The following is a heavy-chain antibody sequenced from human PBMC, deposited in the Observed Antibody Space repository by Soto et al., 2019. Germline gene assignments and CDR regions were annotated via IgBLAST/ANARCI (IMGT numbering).Heavy chain of an antibody. J-gene: IGHJ4*02. Sequence: GGSLRLCCAASGFTFSSYAMTWFPQAPGKGLEWVSAISGSGGSTYYADSVKGRFTISRDNSKNTLYLQMNSLRAEDTAVYYFAKDFLRQFDYWGQGTLVTVSS. D-gene: IGHD3-3*01. CDR2: ISGSGGST. CDR1: GFTFSSYA. CDR3: AKDFLRQFDY. V-gene: IGHV3-23*01.